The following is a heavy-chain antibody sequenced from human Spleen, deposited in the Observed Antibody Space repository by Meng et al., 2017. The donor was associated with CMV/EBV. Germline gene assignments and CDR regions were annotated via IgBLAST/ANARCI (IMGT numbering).Heavy chain of an antibody. CDR3: ARGANRRFGSWFDP. Sequence: QLQLQEAGSGLVKPSQTLSLTCAVSGGSISSGGYSWGWIRQPPGKGLEWIGSIYYSGSTYYNPSLKSRVTISVDTSKNQFSLKLSSVTAADTAVYYCARGANRRFGSWFDPWGQGTLVTVSS. V-gene: IGHV4-39*07. CDR1: GGSISSGGYS. CDR2: IYYSGST. J-gene: IGHJ5*02. D-gene: IGHD3-10*01.